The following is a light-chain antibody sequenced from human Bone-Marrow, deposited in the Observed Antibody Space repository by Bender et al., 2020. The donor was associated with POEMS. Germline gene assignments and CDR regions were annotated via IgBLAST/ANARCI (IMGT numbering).Light chain of an antibody. J-gene: IGLJ2*01. Sequence: QSVLTQPPSASGTPGQRVTISCSGSSSNIGSYYVYWYQRLPGTAPKLLIYRNNQRPSGVPDRFSGSKSGTSASLAISGLRSEDAAIYYCAVWDDSLSGYVVFGGGTKLTVL. V-gene: IGLV1-47*01. CDR1: SSNIGSYY. CDR2: RNN. CDR3: AVWDDSLSGYVV.